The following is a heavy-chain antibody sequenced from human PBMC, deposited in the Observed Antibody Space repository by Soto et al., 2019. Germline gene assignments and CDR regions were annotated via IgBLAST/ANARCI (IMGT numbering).Heavy chain of an antibody. J-gene: IGHJ6*02. CDR2: ISNDESYK. CDR1: GFTFSNYH. V-gene: IGHV3-30*18. D-gene: IGHD3-16*01. Sequence: GGSLRLSCAASGFTFSNYHMHWVRQAPGKGLEWVTLISNDESYKYYADSVKGRFTISRDNSKNTLYLQMAGLRAEDTAVDYCAKDPITTRDHYFRMDVWGQGTTVPVSS. CDR3: AKDPITTRDHYFRMDV.